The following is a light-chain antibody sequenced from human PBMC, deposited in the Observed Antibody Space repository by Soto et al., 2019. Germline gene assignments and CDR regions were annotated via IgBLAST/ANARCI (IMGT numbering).Light chain of an antibody. CDR3: QQSYSTPFT. V-gene: IGKV1-39*01. CDR2: AAS. J-gene: IGKJ3*01. Sequence: DIQMTQSPSSLSASVGDRVTITCRASQSISNYLNWYQQKPGKAPKVVIYAASSLQSGVPSSFSGSGSGTDFTLTISSLQPEDFATYYCQQSYSTPFTFGPGTKVDIK. CDR1: QSISNY.